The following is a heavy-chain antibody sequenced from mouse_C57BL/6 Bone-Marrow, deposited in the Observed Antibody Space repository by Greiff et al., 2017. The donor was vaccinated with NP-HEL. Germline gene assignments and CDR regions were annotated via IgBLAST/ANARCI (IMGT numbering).Heavy chain of an antibody. CDR1: GYTFTSYG. V-gene: IGHV1-81*01. CDR3: ARSGGNRLDY. CDR2: IYPRSGNT. J-gene: IGHJ2*01. D-gene: IGHD2-1*01. Sequence: VQLKESGAELARPGASVKLSCKASGYTFTSYGISWVKQRTGQGLEWIGEIYPRSGNTYYNEKFKGKATLTADKSSSTAYMELRSLTSEDSAVYFCARSGGNRLDYWGQGTTLTVSS.